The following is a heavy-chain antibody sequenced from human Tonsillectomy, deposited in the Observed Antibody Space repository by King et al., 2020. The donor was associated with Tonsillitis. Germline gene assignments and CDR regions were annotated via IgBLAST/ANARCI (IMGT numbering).Heavy chain of an antibody. CDR1: GGSISGFY. V-gene: IGHV4-59*01. J-gene: IGHJ2*01. Sequence: VQLQESGPGLVKPSETLSLTCTVSGGSISGFYWSWIRQPPGKGLEWIGYIYYTGNTNYNPSLKSRVTVSVDASKNQFSLRLTFVTAADTAVYYWARRVNTAWYFDLWGRGTLVTVSS. CDR3: ARRVNTAWYFDL. D-gene: IGHD4-17*01. CDR2: IYYTGNT.